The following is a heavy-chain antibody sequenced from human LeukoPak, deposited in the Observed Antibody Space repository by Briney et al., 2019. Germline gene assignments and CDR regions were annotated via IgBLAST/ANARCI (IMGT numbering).Heavy chain of an antibody. CDR2: IYYSGST. CDR1: GGSISSSSYY. Sequence: NSSETLSLTCTVSGGSISSSSYYWGWIRQPPGKGLEWIGSIYYSGSTYYNPSLKSRVTISVDTSKSQFSLRLSSVTAADTAVYYRARRCHDSSGYYYSFEYWGQGTLVTVSS. J-gene: IGHJ4*02. D-gene: IGHD3-22*01. V-gene: IGHV4-39*01. CDR3: ARRCHDSSGYYYSFEY.